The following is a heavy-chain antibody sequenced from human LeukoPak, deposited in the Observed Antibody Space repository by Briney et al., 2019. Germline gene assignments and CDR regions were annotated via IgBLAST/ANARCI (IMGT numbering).Heavy chain of an antibody. CDR1: GFTFSSYG. D-gene: IGHD3-9*01. CDR3: AGYYDILTGSRGAFDY. V-gene: IGHV3-30*02. J-gene: IGHJ4*02. CDR2: IRYDGSNK. Sequence: GGSLRLSCAASGFTFSSYGMHWVRQAPGKGLEWVAFIRYDGSNKYYADSVKGRFTISRDNSKNTLYLQMNSLRAEDTAVYYCAGYYDILTGSRGAFDYWGQGTLVTVSS.